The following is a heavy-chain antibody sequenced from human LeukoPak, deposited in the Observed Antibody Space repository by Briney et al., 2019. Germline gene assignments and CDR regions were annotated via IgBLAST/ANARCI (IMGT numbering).Heavy chain of an antibody. CDR2: ISAYNGNT. D-gene: IGHD5-12*01. Sequence: GASVKVSCKASGYTFTSYGISWVRQAPGQGLEWMGWISAYNGNTNYAQKLQGKVTMTTDTSTSTAYMELRSLRSDDTAVYYCARGSIVATPYYYYGMGVWGQGTTVTVSS. CDR3: ARGSIVATPYYYYGMGV. CDR1: GYTFTSYG. V-gene: IGHV1-18*01. J-gene: IGHJ6*02.